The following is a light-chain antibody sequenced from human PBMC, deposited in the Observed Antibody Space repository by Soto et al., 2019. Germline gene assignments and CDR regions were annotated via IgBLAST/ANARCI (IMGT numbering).Light chain of an antibody. CDR1: QSISSW. CDR3: QQYNSYSPET. V-gene: IGKV1-5*03. Sequence: DIQMTQSPSTLSASVGDRVTITCRASQSISSWLAWYQQKPGKARKLLICKGCSLESGVPSRFSVSGSGTEFTLTISRLQSDAFATYYCQQYNSYSPETFGQGPKVEIK. J-gene: IGKJ1*01. CDR2: KGC.